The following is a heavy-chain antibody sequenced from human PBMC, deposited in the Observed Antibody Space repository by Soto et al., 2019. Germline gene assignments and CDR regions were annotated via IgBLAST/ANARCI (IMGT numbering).Heavy chain of an antibody. CDR3: ARFPSDY. CDR2: INHSGST. J-gene: IGHJ4*02. Sequence: SETLSLTCAVYGGSFSGYYWSWTRQPPGKGLEWIGEINHSGSTNYNPSLKSRVTISVDTSKNQFSLKLSSVTAADTAVYYCARFPSDYWGPGTLVTVSS. V-gene: IGHV4-34*01. CDR1: GGSFSGYY.